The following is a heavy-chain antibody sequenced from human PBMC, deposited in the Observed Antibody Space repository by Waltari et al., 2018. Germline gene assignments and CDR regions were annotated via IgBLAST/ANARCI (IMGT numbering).Heavy chain of an antibody. CDR3: ARIEVGESKGGGDDY. J-gene: IGHJ4*02. CDR1: GGSFSGYY. V-gene: IGHV4-34*01. CDR2: INHSGST. D-gene: IGHD1-26*01. Sequence: QVQLQQWGAGLLKPSETLSLTCAVYGGSFSGYYWSWIRQPPGKGLEWIGEINHSGSTTYNQSLKSRVTISVDTSKNQFSLKLSSETAADTAVYYCARIEVGESKGGGDDYWGQGTLVTVSS.